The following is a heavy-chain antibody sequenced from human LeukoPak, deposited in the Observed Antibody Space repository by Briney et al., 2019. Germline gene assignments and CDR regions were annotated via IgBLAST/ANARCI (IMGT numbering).Heavy chain of an antibody. CDR1: GGSISSSSYY. CDR2: IYYSGST. CDR3: ARGSTAYPPDY. Sequence: PSETLSLTCTVSGGSISSSSYYWGWIRQPPGKGLEWIGSIYYSGSTYYNPSLKSRVTISVDTSKNQFSLKLSSVTAADTAVYYCARGSTAYPPDYWGQGTLVTVSS. J-gene: IGHJ4*02. V-gene: IGHV4-39*07. D-gene: IGHD2-2*02.